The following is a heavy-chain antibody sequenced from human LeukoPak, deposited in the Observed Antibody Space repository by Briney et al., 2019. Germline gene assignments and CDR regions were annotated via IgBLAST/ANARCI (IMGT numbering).Heavy chain of an antibody. CDR2: IYYSGST. D-gene: IGHD3-3*01. CDR1: GGSISSSSYY. Sequence: PSETLSLTCTVSGGSISSSSYYWGWIRQPPGKGLEWIGSIYYSGSTYYNPSLKSRVTISVDTSKNQFSLKLSSVTAAVTAVYYCARRLGVEPGAFDIWGQGTMVTVSS. V-gene: IGHV4-39*01. J-gene: IGHJ3*02. CDR3: ARRLGVEPGAFDI.